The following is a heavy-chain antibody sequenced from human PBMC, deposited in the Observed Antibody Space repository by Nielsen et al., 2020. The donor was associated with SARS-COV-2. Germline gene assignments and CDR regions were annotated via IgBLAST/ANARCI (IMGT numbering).Heavy chain of an antibody. CDR1: GGSISSSSYY. Sequence: SETLSLTCTVSGGSISSSSYYWGWIRQPPGKGLEWIGSIYYSGSTYYNPSLKSRVTISVDTPKNQFSLKLSSVTAADTAVYYCARPDGGNEGYYFDYWGQGTLVTVSS. CDR3: ARPDGGNEGYYFDY. CDR2: IYYSGST. V-gene: IGHV4-39*01. J-gene: IGHJ4*02. D-gene: IGHD4-23*01.